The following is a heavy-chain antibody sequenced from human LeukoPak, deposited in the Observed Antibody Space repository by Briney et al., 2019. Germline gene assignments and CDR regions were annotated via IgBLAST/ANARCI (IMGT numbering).Heavy chain of an antibody. Sequence: SETLSLTCTVSGGSISSSSYYWGWIRQPPGKGLEWIGSIYYSGSTYYNPSLKSRVTISVDTSKNQFSLKLSSVTAADMAVYYCARHMYSSSLFDPWGQGTLVTVSS. CDR1: GGSISSSSYY. J-gene: IGHJ5*02. CDR2: IYYSGST. V-gene: IGHV4-39*01. CDR3: ARHMYSSSLFDP. D-gene: IGHD6-13*01.